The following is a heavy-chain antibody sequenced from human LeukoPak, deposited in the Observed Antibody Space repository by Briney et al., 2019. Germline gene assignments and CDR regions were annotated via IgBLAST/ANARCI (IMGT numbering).Heavy chain of an antibody. CDR2: INPNSGGR. Sequence: ASVKVSCKASGYTFTGYYMHWVRQAPGQGLEWMGRINPNSGGRNYAQKFQGRVTMTRDTSISTAYMELSRLRSDETAVYYCARGSSGYRVAEDYWGQGTLVTVSS. J-gene: IGHJ4*02. D-gene: IGHD3-22*01. CDR1: GYTFTGYY. V-gene: IGHV1-2*06. CDR3: ARGSSGYRVAEDY.